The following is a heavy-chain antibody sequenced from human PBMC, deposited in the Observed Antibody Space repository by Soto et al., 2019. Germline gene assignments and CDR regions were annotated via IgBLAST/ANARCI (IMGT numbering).Heavy chain of an antibody. J-gene: IGHJ3*02. CDR1: GGSISSSSYY. Sequence: QLQLQESGPGLVKPSETLSLTCTVSGGSISSSSYYWGWIRQPPGKGLEWIGSIYYSGSTYYNPYIKSRVTIAEDTSKNQFSLKLSSVAAADTAVYYCARRVYYGSGSYSAFDIWGQGTMVTVSS. CDR2: IYYSGST. D-gene: IGHD3-10*01. V-gene: IGHV4-39*01. CDR3: ARRVYYGSGSYSAFDI.